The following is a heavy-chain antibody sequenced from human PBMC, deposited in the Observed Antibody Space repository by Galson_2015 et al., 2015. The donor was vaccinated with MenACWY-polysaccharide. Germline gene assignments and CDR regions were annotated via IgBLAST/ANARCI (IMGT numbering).Heavy chain of an antibody. CDR1: GGSVSGGDYY. Sequence: TLSLTCAVSGGSVSGGDYYWSWIRQPPGKGLEWIGSIYYSRSTYYTPSLKTRIVISVDSSRNQYSLTLNPVTAADTAVYYCATQGTWDNSLEHWGQGTLVTVSS. J-gene: IGHJ1*01. CDR3: ATQGTWDNSLEH. D-gene: IGHD2/OR15-2a*01. V-gene: IGHV4-30-4*01. CDR2: IYYSRST.